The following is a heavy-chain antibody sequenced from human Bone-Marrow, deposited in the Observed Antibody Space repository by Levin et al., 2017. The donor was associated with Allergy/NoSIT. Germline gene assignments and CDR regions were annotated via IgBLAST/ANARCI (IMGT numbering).Heavy chain of an antibody. CDR2: IKQDGSEK. CDR3: AREWLGAFTSYYYYGIDV. J-gene: IGHJ6*02. CDR1: GFTFSSYW. D-gene: IGHD6-19*01. V-gene: IGHV3-7*01. Sequence: GESLKISCAASGFTFSSYWMSWVRQAPGKGLEWVANIKQDGSEKYYVDSVKGRFTISRDNAKNSLYLQMNSLRAEDTAVYYCAREWLGAFTSYYYYGIDVWGQGTTVTVSS.